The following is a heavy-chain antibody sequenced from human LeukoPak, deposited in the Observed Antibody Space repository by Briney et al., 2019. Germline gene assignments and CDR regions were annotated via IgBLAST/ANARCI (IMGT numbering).Heavy chain of an antibody. CDR2: ISSSSSYI. J-gene: IGHJ6*02. CDR3: ARDADSSSWSMYYYYGMDV. V-gene: IGHV3-11*06. CDR1: GFTFSDYY. Sequence: GGSLRLSCAASGFTFSDYYMSWIRQAPGKGLEWVSSISSSSSYIYYADSVKGRFTISRDNAKNSLYLQMNSLRAEDTAVYYCARDADSSSWSMYYYYGMDVWGQGTTVTVSS. D-gene: IGHD6-13*01.